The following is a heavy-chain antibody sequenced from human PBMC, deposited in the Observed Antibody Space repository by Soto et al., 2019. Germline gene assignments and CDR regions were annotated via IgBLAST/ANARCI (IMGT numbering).Heavy chain of an antibody. CDR3: ARTIYIAAAGIFDY. D-gene: IGHD6-13*01. CDR2: INHSGNT. V-gene: IGHV4-34*01. Sequence: SETLSLTCAVYGGSFSAYYWSWIRQSPGTGLEWIGEINHSGNTNYNPSLKSRVTISVDTSKKQFSLKLTSVTAADTAVYYCARTIYIAAAGIFDYWGQGTLVTVSS. CDR1: GGSFSAYY. J-gene: IGHJ4*01.